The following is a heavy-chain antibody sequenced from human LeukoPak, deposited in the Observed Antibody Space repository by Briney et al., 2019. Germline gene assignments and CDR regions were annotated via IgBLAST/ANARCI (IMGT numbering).Heavy chain of an antibody. Sequence: GGSLRLSCAASGFTFSSYSMNWVRQAPGKGLEWVSYISSSSSTIYYADSVKGRFTISRDNSKNSLYLQMNSLRAEDTALYYCAKDLYYYDSSGYSGFDYWGQGTLVTVSS. CDR3: AKDLYYYDSSGYSGFDY. J-gene: IGHJ4*02. CDR2: ISSSSSTI. CDR1: GFTFSSYS. V-gene: IGHV3-48*04. D-gene: IGHD3-22*01.